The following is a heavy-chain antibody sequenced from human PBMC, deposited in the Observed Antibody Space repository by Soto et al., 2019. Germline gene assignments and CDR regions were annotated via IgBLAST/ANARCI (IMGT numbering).Heavy chain of an antibody. V-gene: IGHV3-33*01. Sequence: PGESLKISSVASGFTFSDYGIHWVRQAPDKGLEWVAVVWFDGSIQYYGDSVKGRFTISRDNSNNTVDLQMNNLRAEDTAVYYCARVDFGGNSYYFDYWGQGTPVTVSS. D-gene: IGHD1-7*01. CDR1: GFTFSDYG. CDR3: ARVDFGGNSYYFDY. J-gene: IGHJ4*02. CDR2: VWFDGSIQ.